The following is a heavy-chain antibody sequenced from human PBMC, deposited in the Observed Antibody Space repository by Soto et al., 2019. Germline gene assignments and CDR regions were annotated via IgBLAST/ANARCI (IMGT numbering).Heavy chain of an antibody. D-gene: IGHD6-6*01. CDR3: ARDPGLQQLVQEEWYYYYGMDV. CDR2: ISSSGSTI. CDR1: GFTFSDYY. J-gene: IGHJ6*02. Sequence: PGGSLRLSCAASGFTFSDYYMSWIRQAPGKGLEWVSYISSSGSTIYYADSVKGRFTISRDNAKNSLYLQVNSLRAEDTAVYYCARDPGLQQLVQEEWYYYYGMDVWGQGTTVTVSS. V-gene: IGHV3-11*01.